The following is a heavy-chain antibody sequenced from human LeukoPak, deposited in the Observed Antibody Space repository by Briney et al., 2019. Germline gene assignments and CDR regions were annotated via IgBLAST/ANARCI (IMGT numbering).Heavy chain of an antibody. V-gene: IGHV4-39*07. D-gene: IGHD3-9*01. Sequence: SETLSLTCTVSGGSISSSSYYWGWIRQPPGKGLEWIGSIYYSGSTYYNPSLKSRVTISVDTSKNQFSLKLSSVTAADTAVYYCARAYYDILTGYYLSAFDIWGQGTMVTVSS. CDR2: IYYSGST. J-gene: IGHJ3*02. CDR3: ARAYYDILTGYYLSAFDI. CDR1: GGSISSSSYY.